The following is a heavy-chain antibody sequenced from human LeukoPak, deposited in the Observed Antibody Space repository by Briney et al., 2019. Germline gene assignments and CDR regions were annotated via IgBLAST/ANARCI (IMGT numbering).Heavy chain of an antibody. CDR2: ISYDGSNK. V-gene: IGHV3-30*18. CDR1: GFTFSFHW. CDR3: AKAEIHYDFWSGYDY. D-gene: IGHD3-3*01. Sequence: GGSLRLSCAASGFTFSFHWMNWVRQAPGKGLEWVAVISYDGSNKYYADSVKGRFTISRDNSKNTLYLQMNSLRAEDTAVYYCAKAEIHYDFWSGYDYWGQGTLVTVSS. J-gene: IGHJ4*02.